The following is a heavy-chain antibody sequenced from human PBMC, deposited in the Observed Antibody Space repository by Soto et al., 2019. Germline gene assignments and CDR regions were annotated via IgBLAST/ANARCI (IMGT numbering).Heavy chain of an antibody. V-gene: IGHV4-61*05. CDR2: IYYSGST. D-gene: IGHD2-2*02. Sequence: SETLSLTCTVTGDSISSRSYYWGWIRQPPGKGLEWIGYIYYSGSTNYNPSLKSRVTISVDTSKNQFSLKLSSVTAADTAVYYCARVVPAAIPTYYYYGMDVWGQGTTVTVSS. CDR1: GDSISSRSYY. J-gene: IGHJ6*02. CDR3: ARVVPAAIPTYYYYGMDV.